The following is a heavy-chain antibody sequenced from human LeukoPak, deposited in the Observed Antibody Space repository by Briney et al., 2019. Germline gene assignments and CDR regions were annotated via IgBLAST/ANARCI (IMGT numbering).Heavy chain of an antibody. Sequence: ASVKVSCKASGYTFTTYDISWVRQAPGQGLEWMGRISAYNGNTNYAQKLQGRVTMTTDTSTSTAYMELRSLRSDDTAVYYCARALSGYIYVFDYRGQGTLVTVSS. CDR1: GYTFTTYD. J-gene: IGHJ4*02. CDR3: ARALSGYIYVFDY. V-gene: IGHV1-18*01. CDR2: ISAYNGNT. D-gene: IGHD5-18*01.